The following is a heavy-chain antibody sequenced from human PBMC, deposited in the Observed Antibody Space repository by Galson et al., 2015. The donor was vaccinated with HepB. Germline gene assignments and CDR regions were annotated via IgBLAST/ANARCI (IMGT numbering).Heavy chain of an antibody. D-gene: IGHD2-2*02. V-gene: IGHV1-18*04. CDR2: ISTYNGNT. CDR3: ARDLAYCTSSSCYTTVGY. J-gene: IGHJ4*02. CDR1: GYTFTTYG. Sequence: SVKVSCKASGYTFTTYGISWVRQAPGQGLEWMGWISTYNGNTDYAQKFQGRVTMTTDTSTSTGYMELRSLISDDTAVYYCARDLAYCTSSSCYTTVGYWGQGTLVTVSS.